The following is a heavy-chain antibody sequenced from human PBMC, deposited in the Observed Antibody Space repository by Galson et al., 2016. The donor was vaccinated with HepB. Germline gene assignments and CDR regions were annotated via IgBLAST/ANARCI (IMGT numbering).Heavy chain of an antibody. V-gene: IGHV3-11*04. CDR2: ISSSGGTI. Sequence: LRLSCAVSGFTFSDCYMSWIRQAPGKGLEWVSYISSSGGTIHYSDSVEGRFTVSRDNAQNSLHLHMNSLRPEDTAGYYCAREERGNSGYDYFDSWGQGILVTVSS. CDR1: GFTFSDCY. CDR3: AREERGNSGYDYFDS. J-gene: IGHJ4*02. D-gene: IGHD5-12*01.